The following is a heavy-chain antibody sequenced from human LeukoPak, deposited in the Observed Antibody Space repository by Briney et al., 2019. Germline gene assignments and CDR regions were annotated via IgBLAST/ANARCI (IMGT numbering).Heavy chain of an antibody. Sequence: GASVKVSCKASGGTFSSYAISWVRQAPGQGLEWMGRIIPILGIANYAQKFQGRVTITADKSTSTAYMELSSLRSEDTAVYYCARGGTIFGVVTLFDYWGQGTLVTVSS. D-gene: IGHD3-3*01. CDR2: IIPILGIA. CDR1: GGTFSSYA. CDR3: ARGGTIFGVVTLFDY. J-gene: IGHJ4*02. V-gene: IGHV1-69*04.